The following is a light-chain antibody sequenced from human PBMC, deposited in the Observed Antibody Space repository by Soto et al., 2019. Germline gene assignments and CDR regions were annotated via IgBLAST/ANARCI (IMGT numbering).Light chain of an antibody. CDR1: SSNIGAGYD. CDR2: GNN. CDR3: QSYDSSLSAYV. Sequence: QSVLAQPPSVSGAPGQKVTISCTGSSSNIGAGYDLHWYQQLPGTAPKLLRYGNNNRPSGVPDRFSGSKSGTSASLAITGLQAEDEADYYCQSYDSSLSAYVFGTGTKLTVL. V-gene: IGLV1-40*01. J-gene: IGLJ1*01.